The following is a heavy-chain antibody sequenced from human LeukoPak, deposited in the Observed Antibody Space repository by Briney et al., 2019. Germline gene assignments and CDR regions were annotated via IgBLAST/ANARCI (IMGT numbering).Heavy chain of an antibody. V-gene: IGHV4-59*01. Sequence: PSETLSLTCTVSGGSISSYYWSWIRQPPGKGLEWIGYIYYSGSTNYNPSLKSRVTISVDMSKNQFSLKLSSVTAADTAVYYCASNTGTVFDYWGQGALVTVSS. J-gene: IGHJ4*02. CDR3: ASNTGTVFDY. CDR1: GGSISSYY. D-gene: IGHD7-27*01. CDR2: IYYSGST.